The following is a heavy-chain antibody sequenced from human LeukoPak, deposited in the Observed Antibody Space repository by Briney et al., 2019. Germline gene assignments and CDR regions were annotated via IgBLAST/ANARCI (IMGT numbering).Heavy chain of an antibody. CDR1: AFTFRSFW. CDR3: ASVAVAGYFDS. CDR2: IKQDGSEK. V-gene: IGHV3-7*02. D-gene: IGHD6-19*01. Sequence: GGSLRLSCAASAFTFRSFWMSWVRQAPGKGLEWVANIKQDGSEKYYVDSVKGRFTISRDNAKNSLYLQMNSLRAEDTAVYYCASVAVAGYFDSWGQGTLVTVSS. J-gene: IGHJ4*02.